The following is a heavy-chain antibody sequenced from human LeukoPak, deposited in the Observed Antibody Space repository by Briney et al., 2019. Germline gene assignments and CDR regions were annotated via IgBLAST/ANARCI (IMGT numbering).Heavy chain of an antibody. CDR3: AGGKCGGDCYPIGWFDY. CDR2: IYSGGST. Sequence: GRSLRLSCAASGFTVSSNYMSWVRQAPGKGLEWVSVIYSGGSTYYADSVKGRFTISRDNSKNTLYLQMNSLRAEDTAVYYCAGGKCGGDCYPIGWFDYWGQGTLVTVSS. J-gene: IGHJ4*02. CDR1: GFTVSSNY. V-gene: IGHV3-66*01. D-gene: IGHD2-21*02.